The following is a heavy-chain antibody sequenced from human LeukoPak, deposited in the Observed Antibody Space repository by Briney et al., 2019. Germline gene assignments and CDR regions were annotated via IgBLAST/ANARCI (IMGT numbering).Heavy chain of an antibody. CDR1: GFSFRSYT. V-gene: IGHV3-21*01. Sequence: PGGSLRLSCAVSGFSFRSYTMNWVRQAPGKGLEWVSYIRSSSTYICSADSVKGRFTISRDNAKNSLYLQMNNLRVEDTAVFYCARVGERAFDIWGQGTMVTVSS. CDR3: ARVGERAFDI. J-gene: IGHJ3*02. CDR2: IRSSSTYI.